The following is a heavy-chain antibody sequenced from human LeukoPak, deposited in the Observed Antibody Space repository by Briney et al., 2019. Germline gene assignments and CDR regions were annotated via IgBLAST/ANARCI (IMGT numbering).Heavy chain of an antibody. V-gene: IGHV3-20*04. CDR1: GFTFNDYG. Sequence: GGSLRLSCGASGFTFNDYGMNWVRQVPGNGLELVSGINWNGHSIGYGDSVKGRFTISRDNAKNSLYLQMNSLRGEDTALYYCARVGGPLGATMGWFDHWGHGTLVTVSS. CDR2: INWNGHSI. J-gene: IGHJ5*02. CDR3: ARVGGPLGATMGWFDH. D-gene: IGHD1-26*01.